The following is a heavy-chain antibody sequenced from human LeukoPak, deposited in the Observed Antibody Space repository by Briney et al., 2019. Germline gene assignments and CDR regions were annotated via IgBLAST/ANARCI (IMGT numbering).Heavy chain of an antibody. V-gene: IGHV4-39*01. CDR2: VSHSGNT. CDR1: GGSISSSSYY. J-gene: IGHJ2*01. CDR3: ARHLYYSASAFWYIDL. Sequence: SETLSLTCTVSGGSISSSSYYWGWIRQPPGKGLEWIGSVSHSGNTYYKSSLKSRVTVSLDTSKNEFSLILTSVTAADTAEYYCARHLYYSASAFWYIDLWGRGTLVIVSP. D-gene: IGHD3-10*01.